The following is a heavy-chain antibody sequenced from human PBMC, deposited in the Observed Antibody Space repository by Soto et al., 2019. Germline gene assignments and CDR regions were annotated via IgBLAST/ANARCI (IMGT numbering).Heavy chain of an antibody. V-gene: IGHV4-34*01. CDR3: ATQPPIPPAKPNLFDP. CDR2: INHSGST. D-gene: IGHD2-2*01. J-gene: IGHJ5*02. CDR1: GWSFSVYY. Sequence: SETLSLTCAVYGWSFSVYYWSWIRQPPGKGLEWIGEINHSGSTNYNPSLKSRVTISVDTSKNQFSLKLSSVTAADTAVYYCATQPPIPPAKPNLFDPWGQGTPVTVSS.